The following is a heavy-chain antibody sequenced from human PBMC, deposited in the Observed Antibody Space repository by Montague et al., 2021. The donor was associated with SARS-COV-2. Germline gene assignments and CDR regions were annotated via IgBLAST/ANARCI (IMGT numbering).Heavy chain of an antibody. CDR2: SSGSDGGT. D-gene: IGHD3-10*01. V-gene: IGHV3-23*01. CDR1: GFTFSNSA. CDR3: AKDSYYYGLGYGMDV. Sequence: CAASGFTFSNSAMNWVRQAPGKGLEWVSGSSGSDGGTHYADSVKGRFTISRDNSKNVLYLQMNSLRAEDTALYYCAKDSYYYGLGYGMDVWGQGATVTVSS. J-gene: IGHJ6*02.